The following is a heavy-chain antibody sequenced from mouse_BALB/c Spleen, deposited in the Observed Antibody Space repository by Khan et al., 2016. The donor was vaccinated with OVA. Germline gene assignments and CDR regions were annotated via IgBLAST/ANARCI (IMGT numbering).Heavy chain of an antibody. D-gene: IGHD1-1*01. CDR3: ARLAYYYDSEGFAY. J-gene: IGHJ3*01. CDR2: ISTGGHYT. CDR1: GFTFSTYG. V-gene: IGHV5-6*01. Sequence: VQLVESGGDLVEPGGSLKLSCAASGFTFSTYGMSWVRQTPDKTLEWVATISTGGHYTYYPDSVRGRFTISRDNAKNTLYLQMTSLKSEDTAIFYCARLAYYYDSEGFAYWGQGTLVTVSA.